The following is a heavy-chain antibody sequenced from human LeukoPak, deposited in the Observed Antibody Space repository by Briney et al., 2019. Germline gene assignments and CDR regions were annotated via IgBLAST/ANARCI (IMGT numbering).Heavy chain of an antibody. Sequence: GDSLKISCKGSGYNFNNYWIAWVRQMPGKGLEWMGIIYPGDSDTRYSPSFQGQVTISADKSISTAYLQWSSLKASDTAMYYCARGDSSNWYGYWGQGTLVTVSS. V-gene: IGHV5-51*01. CDR3: ARGDSSNWYGY. D-gene: IGHD6-13*01. J-gene: IGHJ5*01. CDR2: IYPGDSDT. CDR1: GYNFNNYW.